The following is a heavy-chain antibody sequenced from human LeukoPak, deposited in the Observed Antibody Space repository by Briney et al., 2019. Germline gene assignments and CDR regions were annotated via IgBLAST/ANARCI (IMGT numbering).Heavy chain of an antibody. D-gene: IGHD7-27*01. CDR1: GGSISSHY. J-gene: IGHJ4*02. CDR3: ARENVRQLGIDY. Sequence: SETLSPTCTVSGGSISSHYWSWIRQPPGKGLEWIGYIYYSGSTNYNPSLKSRVTISVDTSKNQFSLKLSSVTAADTAVYYCARENVRQLGIDYWGQGTLVTVSS. CDR2: IYYSGST. V-gene: IGHV4-59*11.